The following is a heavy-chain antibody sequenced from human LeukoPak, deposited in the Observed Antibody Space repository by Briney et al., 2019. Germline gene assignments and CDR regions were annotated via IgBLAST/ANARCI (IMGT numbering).Heavy chain of an antibody. V-gene: IGHV4-38-2*01. CDR2: IYHSGST. CDR1: GYSISSGYY. Sequence: SETLSLTCAVSGYSISSGYYWGWIRQPPGKGLEWIGSIYHSGSTYYNPSLTSRVTLSVDTSKHQFSLRLSSVTAADTAVYYCARQTSGSYSQFDYWGQGTLVTVSS. D-gene: IGHD1-26*01. CDR3: ARQTSGSYSQFDY. J-gene: IGHJ4*02.